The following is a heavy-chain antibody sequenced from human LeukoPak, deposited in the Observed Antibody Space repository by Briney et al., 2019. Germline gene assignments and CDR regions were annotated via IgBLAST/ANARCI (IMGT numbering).Heavy chain of an antibody. Sequence: QPGGSLRLSCAASGFTFSNYWMTWVRQAPGKGLKWVAHINQDGSEEHYMDSAKARFTISRDNAKNSLSLQMNSLRAEDTAVYYCVRDGGVSGYDLLDYWGQGTLVTVSS. V-gene: IGHV3-7*01. CDR1: GFTFSNYW. CDR3: VRDGGVSGYDLLDY. J-gene: IGHJ4*02. D-gene: IGHD5-12*01. CDR2: INQDGSEE.